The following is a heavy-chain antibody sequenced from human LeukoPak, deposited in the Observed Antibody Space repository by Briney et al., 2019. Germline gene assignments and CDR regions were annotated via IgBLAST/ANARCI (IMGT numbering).Heavy chain of an antibody. CDR1: GGSFSGYY. J-gene: IGHJ4*02. CDR2: INHSGST. V-gene: IGHV4-34*01. CDR3: ARHNPSSSWSFDY. Sequence: KTSETLSLTCAVYGGSFSGYYWSWIRQPPGKGLEWIGEINHSGSTNYNPSLKSRVTISVDTSKNQFSLKLSSVTAADTAVYYCARHNPSSSWSFDYWGQGTLVTVSS. D-gene: IGHD6-13*01.